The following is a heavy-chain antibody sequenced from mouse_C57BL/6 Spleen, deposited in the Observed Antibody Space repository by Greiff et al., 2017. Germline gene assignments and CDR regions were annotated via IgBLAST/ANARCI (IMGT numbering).Heavy chain of an antibody. J-gene: IGHJ4*01. Sequence: EVKLQQSGPELVKPGASVKISCKASGYTFTDYYMNWVKQSHGKSLEWIGDINPNNGGTSYNQKFKGKATLTVDKSSSTAYMGLRSLTSEDSAVYYCATLEYAMDYWGQGTSVTVSS. CDR2: INPNNGGT. V-gene: IGHV1-26*01. CDR3: ATLEYAMDY. CDR1: GYTFTDYY. D-gene: IGHD2-10*02.